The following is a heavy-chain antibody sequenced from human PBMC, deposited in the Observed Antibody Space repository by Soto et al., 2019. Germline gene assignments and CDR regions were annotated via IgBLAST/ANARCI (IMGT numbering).Heavy chain of an antibody. V-gene: IGHV3-48*03. J-gene: IGHJ4*02. D-gene: IGHD3-3*01. CDR1: GFTLRPYE. Sequence: EVQLVESGGGLGKPGGSLTLSWAASGFTLRPYEMHWVRQPPGKGLQWISYISAIASVTYYADSVRGRFTISRYNARKSLSVQMNCLIVKEKAIYYCVKDLHEPLPADGLRVTRWGQGTHVTVSS. CDR3: VKDLHEPLPADGLRVTR. CDR2: ISAIASVT.